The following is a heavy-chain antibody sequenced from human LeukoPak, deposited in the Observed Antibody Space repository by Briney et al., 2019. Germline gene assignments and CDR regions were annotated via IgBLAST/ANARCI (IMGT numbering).Heavy chain of an antibody. V-gene: IGHV3-30-3*01. J-gene: IGHJ4*02. D-gene: IGHD1-26*01. CDR1: GFTFSSYA. Sequence: GGSLRLSCAASGFTFSSYAMHWVRQAPGKGLEWVAVISYDGSNKYYADSVKGRLTISRDNSKNTLYLQMNSLRAEDTAVYYCARIGSGSYLDYWGQGTLVTVSS. CDR2: ISYDGSNK. CDR3: ARIGSGSYLDY.